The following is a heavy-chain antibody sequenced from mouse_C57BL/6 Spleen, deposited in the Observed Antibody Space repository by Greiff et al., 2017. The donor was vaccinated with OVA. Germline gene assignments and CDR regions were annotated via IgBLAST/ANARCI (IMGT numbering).Heavy chain of an antibody. CDR2: IDPSDSYT. Sequence: QVQLKQPGAELVMPGASVKLSCKASGYTFTSYWMHWVKQRPGQGLEWIGEIDPSDSYTNYNQKFKGKSTLTVDKSSSTAYMQLSSLTSEDSAVYYCARLVVTDWYFDVWGTGTTVTVSS. D-gene: IGHD2-2*01. V-gene: IGHV1-69*01. J-gene: IGHJ1*03. CDR3: ARLVVTDWYFDV. CDR1: GYTFTSYW.